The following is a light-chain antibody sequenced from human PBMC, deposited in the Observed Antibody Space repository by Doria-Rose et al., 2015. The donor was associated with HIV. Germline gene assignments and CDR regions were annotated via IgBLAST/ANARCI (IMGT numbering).Light chain of an antibody. CDR3: PQYGTSWT. CDR1: QSFSSTY. CDR2: DGS. V-gene: IGKV3-20*01. Sequence: EIVMTQSPGTLSLSPGERATLSRRASQSFSSTYLAWYQQKPGQAPSLLIYDGSTRATGIPDRFSASGSGTDFTLTINRLEPEDFALYYCPQYGTSWTFGQGTKVEI. J-gene: IGKJ1*01.